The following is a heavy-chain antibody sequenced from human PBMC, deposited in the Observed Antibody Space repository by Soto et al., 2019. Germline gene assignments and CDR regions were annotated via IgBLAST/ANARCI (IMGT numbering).Heavy chain of an antibody. D-gene: IGHD3-22*01. CDR1: GFTFSTYW. J-gene: IGHJ4*02. Sequence: EVQLVESGGGLVQLGGSLRLSCAASGFTFSTYWMHWVRQAPGKGPVWVSRIKSDGSGTYYADSVEGRFTISRDNAQNXXYLQMNSLRVEDTAVYYCARGDGAHYDGNGYLGRQWGQGTLVTVSS. CDR2: IKSDGSGT. CDR3: ARGDGAHYDGNGYLGRQ. V-gene: IGHV3-74*01.